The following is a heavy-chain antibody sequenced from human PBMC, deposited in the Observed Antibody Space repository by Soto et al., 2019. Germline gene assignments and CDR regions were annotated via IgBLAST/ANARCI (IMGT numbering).Heavy chain of an antibody. CDR1: GFTFSDYA. CDR3: VKGGWLWLVSSYFPY. V-gene: IGHV3-30*18. D-gene: IGHD6-19*01. J-gene: IGHJ4*02. CDR2: VSHDGRNT. Sequence: VQLVESGGGVVQPGRSLRLSCAASGFTFSDYAMHWVRQAPGKGLEWVAVVSHDGRNTHYADSVQGRFTISRDRSTNTVSLEMTSLCADDSAVDYCVKGGWLWLVSSYFPYWRQRA.